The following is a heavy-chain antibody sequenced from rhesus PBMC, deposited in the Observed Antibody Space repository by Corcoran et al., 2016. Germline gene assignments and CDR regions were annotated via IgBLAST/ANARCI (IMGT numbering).Heavy chain of an antibody. Sequence: QVQLQESGPGVVKPSETLSLTCAVSGGSISGYYLWSWIRQPPGKGLEWIGYIYGGSGGNSYNPSRKSRVIISIDTSKNQFSLKLSSVTAADTAVYYCARGGDSWYYFDYWGQGVLVTVSS. CDR3: ARGGDSWYYFDY. CDR1: GGSISGYYL. CDR2: IYGGSGGN. V-gene: IGHV4-106*01. J-gene: IGHJ4*01. D-gene: IGHD1-1*01.